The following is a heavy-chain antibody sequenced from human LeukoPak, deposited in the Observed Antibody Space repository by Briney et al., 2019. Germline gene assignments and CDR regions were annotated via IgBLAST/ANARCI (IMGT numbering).Heavy chain of an antibody. Sequence: SETLSLTCAVYGGSFSGYYWSWIRQPPGKGREWIGEINHSGSTNYNPSLKSRVTISVDTSKTQFSLTLSSVTAADTAVYYCARGVYYYDSTEDWGQGTLVTVSS. J-gene: IGHJ4*02. CDR1: GGSFSGYY. D-gene: IGHD3-22*01. V-gene: IGHV4-34*01. CDR3: ARGVYYYDSTED. CDR2: INHSGST.